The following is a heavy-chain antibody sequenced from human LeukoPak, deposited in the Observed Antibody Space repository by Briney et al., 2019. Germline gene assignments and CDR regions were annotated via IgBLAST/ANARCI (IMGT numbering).Heavy chain of an antibody. CDR2: IGGSGGTT. Sequence: GGSLRLSCATSGFIFSTYAMTWVRQAPGKGLEWVSTIGGSGGTTYYADSVKGRFTISRDIAKNSLYLQMNSLRGEDTAVYYCVRGKGDYWGQGTLVTVSS. CDR3: VRGKGDY. J-gene: IGHJ4*02. CDR1: GFIFSTYA. V-gene: IGHV3-23*01.